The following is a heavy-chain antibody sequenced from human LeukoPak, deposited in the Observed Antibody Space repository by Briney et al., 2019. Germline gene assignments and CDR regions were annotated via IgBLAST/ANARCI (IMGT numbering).Heavy chain of an antibody. V-gene: IGHV3-11*05. CDR1: GFSFSDYY. D-gene: IGHD2-21*01. CDR3: ARESIVGLTPLLDI. Sequence: GGSLRLSCAASGFSFSDYYMSWIRQAPGKGLEWISYITNGGRYTNYADSVKGRFTISRDNSKNTLSLQMNILRAEDTAVYYCARESIVGLTPLLDIWGQGTMVTVSS. J-gene: IGHJ3*02. CDR2: ITNGGRYT.